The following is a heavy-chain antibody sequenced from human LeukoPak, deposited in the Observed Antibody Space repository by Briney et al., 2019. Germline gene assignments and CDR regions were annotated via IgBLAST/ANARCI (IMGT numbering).Heavy chain of an antibody. CDR1: GFTFSSYA. J-gene: IGHJ6*03. Sequence: PGGSLRLSFAASGFTFSSYAITWVRQAPGKGLEWVSGFSGIGGSTSYANSVRGGFTISGANSRTTLYLKMNSLRAEDTAVYYCAKSGPELPSYFYYYMDVWGKGTTITVSS. V-gene: IGHV3-23*01. CDR3: AKSGPELPSYFYYYMDV. CDR2: FSGIGGST. D-gene: IGHD1-7*01.